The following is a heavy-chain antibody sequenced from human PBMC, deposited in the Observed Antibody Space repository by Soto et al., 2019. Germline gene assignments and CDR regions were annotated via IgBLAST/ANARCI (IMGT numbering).Heavy chain of an antibody. D-gene: IGHD3-3*01. CDR3: AEHPKGFWSGDSTRGWFHP. Sequence: GESLKISCKGSGDSFSNYWIAWVRQMPGKGLEWMGLIYPGDSDTRYSPSFQGQVTISADKSINTVYLQWSSLKTSDTAIYDCAEHPKGFWSGDSTRGWFHPWVEGTLVTVSS. V-gene: IGHV5-51*01. CDR1: GDSFSNYW. CDR2: IYPGDSDT. J-gene: IGHJ5*02.